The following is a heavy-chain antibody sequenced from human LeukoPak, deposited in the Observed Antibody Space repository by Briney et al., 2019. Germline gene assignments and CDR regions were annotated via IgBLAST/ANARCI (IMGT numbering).Heavy chain of an antibody. J-gene: IGHJ4*02. D-gene: IGHD4-11*01. CDR2: INPSGGST. V-gene: IGHV1-46*01. CDR3: ARDTVIEKYDY. Sequence: ASVKVSCKASGYTFTSYGISWVRQAPGQGLEWMGIINPSGGSTSYAQKFQGRVTMTRDTSTSTVYMELSSLRSEDTAVYYCARDTVIEKYDYWGQGTLVTVSS. CDR1: GYTFTSYG.